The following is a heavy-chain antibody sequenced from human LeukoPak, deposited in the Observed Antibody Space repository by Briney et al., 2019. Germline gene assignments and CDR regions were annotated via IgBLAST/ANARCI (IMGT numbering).Heavy chain of an antibody. D-gene: IGHD6-6*01. CDR2: ISSSSSYI. CDR3: ARAYSSSSGKAYYFDY. Sequence: SGGSLRLSCAASGFTFSSYSMNWVRQAPGKGLEWVSSISSSSSYIYYAGSVKGRFTISRDNAKNSLYLQMNSLRAEDTAVYYCARAYSSSSGKAYYFDYWGQGTLVTVSS. V-gene: IGHV3-21*01. J-gene: IGHJ4*02. CDR1: GFTFSSYS.